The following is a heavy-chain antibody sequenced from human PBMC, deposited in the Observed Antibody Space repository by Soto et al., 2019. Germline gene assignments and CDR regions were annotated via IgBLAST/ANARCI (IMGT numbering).Heavy chain of an antibody. J-gene: IGHJ4*02. CDR2: FDPEDGET. D-gene: IGHD3-9*01. CDR1: GYTFTELS. V-gene: IGHV1-24*01. CDR3: ATHHERYYDVLTGPLDC. Sequence: QVPMVQSGAEVKMPGASVKVSCKVSGYTFTELSMHWVRQAPGKGLEWMGGFDPEDGETIYAQKFQGRVTLTEDTSTDTAYMDLSSLTSDDTAVYYCATHHERYYDVLTGPLDCWGQGTLVTVSS.